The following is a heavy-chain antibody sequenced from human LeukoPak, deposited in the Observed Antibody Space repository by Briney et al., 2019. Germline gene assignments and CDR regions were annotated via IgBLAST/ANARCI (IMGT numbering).Heavy chain of an antibody. CDR3: ANLPIRGSGSYYTDY. J-gene: IGHJ4*02. V-gene: IGHV3-30*02. Sequence: HPGGSLRLSCAASGSTFSSYGTHWVRQAPGKGLEWVAFIRYDGSDKYYADSVKGRFTISRDNSKNTLYLQMNSLRAEDTAAYYCANLPIRGSGSYYTDYWGQGTLVTVSS. CDR1: GSTFSSYG. CDR2: IRYDGSDK. D-gene: IGHD3-10*01.